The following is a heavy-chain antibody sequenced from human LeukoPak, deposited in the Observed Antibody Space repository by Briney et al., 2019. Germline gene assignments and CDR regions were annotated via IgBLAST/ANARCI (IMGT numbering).Heavy chain of an antibody. CDR2: IYYSGST. V-gene: IGHV4-39*07. CDR3: ARVPRGPGNY. CDR1: GGSISSSSYY. J-gene: IGHJ4*02. Sequence: SETLSLTCTVSGGSISSSSYYWGWIRQPPGKGLEWIGSIYYSGSTYYNPSLKSRVTISVDTSKNQFSLKLSSVTAADTAVYYCARVPRGPGNYWGQGTLVTVSS. D-gene: IGHD3-10*01.